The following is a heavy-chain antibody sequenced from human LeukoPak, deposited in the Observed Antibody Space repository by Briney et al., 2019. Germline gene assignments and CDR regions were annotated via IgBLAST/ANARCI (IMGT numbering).Heavy chain of an antibody. D-gene: IGHD3-10*01. CDR1: GYTFTSYD. Sequence: ASVKVSCKASGYTFTSYDINWVRQATGQGLEWMGWMNPNSGNTGYAQKFQGRVTMTRNTSISTAYMELSSLRSEDTAVYYCARGRKMVRGVIITDYYYYMDVWGKGTTVTISS. CDR3: ARGRKMVRGVIITDYYYYMDV. V-gene: IGHV1-8*01. CDR2: MNPNSGNT. J-gene: IGHJ6*03.